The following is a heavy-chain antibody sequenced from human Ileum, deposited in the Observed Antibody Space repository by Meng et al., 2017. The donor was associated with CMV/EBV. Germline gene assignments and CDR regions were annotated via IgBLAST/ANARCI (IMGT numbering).Heavy chain of an antibody. CDR3: ARGARWGAGFDY. CDR1: RSIIAGDW. D-gene: IGHD1-26*01. J-gene: IGHJ4*02. V-gene: IGHV3-74*01. CDR2: IHTDGIST. Sequence: CAGPRSIIAGDWMHWVRQATGKGLVWVSHIHTDGISTSYADSVKGRFTISRDNVNNVLYLQMNSLRVEDTAVYYCARGARWGAGFDYWGQGTLVTVSS.